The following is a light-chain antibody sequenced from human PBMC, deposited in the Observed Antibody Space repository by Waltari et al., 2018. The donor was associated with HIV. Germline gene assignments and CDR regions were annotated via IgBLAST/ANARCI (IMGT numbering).Light chain of an antibody. Sequence: IVLTQSPATLSLSPGERATLPCRASQSVSWLAWYQQKPGQVPRLLIYHASNRAAGIPARFRGSGSGTDFTLTISSLEPEDFAVYYCQRRGNWPITFGQGTRLEIK. J-gene: IGKJ5*01. CDR1: QSVSW. CDR3: QRRGNWPIT. CDR2: HAS. V-gene: IGKV3-11*01.